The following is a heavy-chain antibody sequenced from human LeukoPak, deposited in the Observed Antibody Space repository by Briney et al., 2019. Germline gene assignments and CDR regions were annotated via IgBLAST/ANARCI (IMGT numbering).Heavy chain of an antibody. CDR1: GDSVSSKSAS. J-gene: IGHJ4*02. D-gene: IGHD5-24*01. Sequence: SQTLSLTCAISGDSVSSKSASWNWIRQSPSRGLEWLGRTYYRSKWYNDYAVSVRGRITVNPDTSKNQFSLHLNSVTAADTAVYYCARARWLQPRFDYWGQGTLVTVSS. CDR2: TYYRSKWYN. V-gene: IGHV6-1*01. CDR3: ARARWLQPRFDY.